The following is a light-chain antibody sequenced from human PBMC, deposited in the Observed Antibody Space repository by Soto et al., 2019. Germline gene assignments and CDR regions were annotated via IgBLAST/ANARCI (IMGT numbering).Light chain of an antibody. Sequence: EIVLTQSPGTLSLSPGERATLSCRASQSVSSTYLAWYQQKPGQAPRLLIYGASSWATGIPDRFSGSGSGTDFTLTISRLEPEDFAVYYCQHYGSLVLTFGGGTKVEIK. J-gene: IGKJ4*01. CDR1: QSVSSTY. V-gene: IGKV3-20*01. CDR3: QHYGSLVLT. CDR2: GAS.